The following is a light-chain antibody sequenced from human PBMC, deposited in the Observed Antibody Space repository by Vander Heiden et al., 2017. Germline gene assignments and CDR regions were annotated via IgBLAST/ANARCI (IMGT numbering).Light chain of an antibody. J-gene: IGLJ3*02. CDR2: EGS. CDR1: SSDVGSYNL. Sequence: QSALTQPASVSGSPGQSITISCTGTSSDVGSYNLVSWYQQHPGKAPKLMIYEGSKRPSGVSNRFSGSKSGNTASLTIPGLQAEDEADYYCCSYAGNWVFGGGTKLTVL. CDR3: CSYAGNWV. V-gene: IGLV2-23*01.